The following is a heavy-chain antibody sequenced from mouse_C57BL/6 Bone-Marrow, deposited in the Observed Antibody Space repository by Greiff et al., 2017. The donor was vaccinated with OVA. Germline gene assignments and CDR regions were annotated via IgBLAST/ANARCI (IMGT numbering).Heavy chain of an antibody. V-gene: IGHV1-55*01. CDR1: GYTFTSYW. Sequence: VKLQQPGAELVKPGASVKMSCKASGYTFTSYWITWVKQRPGQGLEWIGDIYPGSGSTNYNEKFKSKATLTVDTSSSTAYMQLSSLTYEDSAVYYCARSGSYYAMDYWGQGTSVTVSS. J-gene: IGHJ4*01. CDR3: ARSGSYYAMDY. D-gene: IGHD4-1*01. CDR2: IYPGSGST.